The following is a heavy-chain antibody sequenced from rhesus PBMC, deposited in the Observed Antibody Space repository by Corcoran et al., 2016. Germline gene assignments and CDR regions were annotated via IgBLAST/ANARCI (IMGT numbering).Heavy chain of an antibody. CDR1: GGSISSNY. Sequence: QVQLQESGPGLVKPSETLSLTCAVSGGSISSNYWSWIHQPPGKGLEWIGRISGLGGSTDYNPSLKSRVTISTDTSKNQFSLKLSSVTAADTAVYYCARDPYYNIWTGYYNPPYYFDYWGQGVLVTVSS. D-gene: IGHD3-3*01. CDR3: ARDPYYNIWTGYYNPPYYFDY. CDR2: ISGLGGST. V-gene: IGHV4-173*01. J-gene: IGHJ4*01.